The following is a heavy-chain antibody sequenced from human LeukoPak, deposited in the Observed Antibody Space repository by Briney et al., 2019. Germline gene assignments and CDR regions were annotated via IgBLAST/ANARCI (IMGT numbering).Heavy chain of an antibody. J-gene: IGHJ6*03. D-gene: IGHD2-8*02. V-gene: IGHV1-18*01. CDR1: GYTFTSYG. CDR2: ISAYNGNT. Sequence: ASVKVSCKASGYTFTSYGISWVRQAPGQGLEWMGRISAYNGNTNYAQKLQGRVTMTTDTSTSTAYMELRSLRSDDTAVYYCARNPGGSYYYYYMDVWGKGTTVTVSS. CDR3: ARNPGGSYYYYYMDV.